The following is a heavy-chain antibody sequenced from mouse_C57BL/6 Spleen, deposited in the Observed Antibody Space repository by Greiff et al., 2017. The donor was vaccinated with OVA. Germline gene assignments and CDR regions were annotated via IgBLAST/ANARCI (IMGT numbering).Heavy chain of an antibody. Sequence: QVQLKQPGAELVRPGSSVKLSCKASGYTFTSYWMHWVKQRPIQGLEWIGNIDPSDSETHYNQKFKDKATLTVDKSSSTAYMQLSSLTSEDSAVYYCARYDGSVYFDYWGQGTTLTVSS. CDR1: GYTFTSYW. D-gene: IGHD2-3*01. V-gene: IGHV1-52*01. CDR3: ARYDGSVYFDY. J-gene: IGHJ2*01. CDR2: IDPSDSET.